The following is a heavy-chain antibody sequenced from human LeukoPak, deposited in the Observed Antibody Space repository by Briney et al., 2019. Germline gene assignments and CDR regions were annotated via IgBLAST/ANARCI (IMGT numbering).Heavy chain of an antibody. CDR3: ARMRPWMSYYFDY. D-gene: IGHD5-12*01. Sequence: PSETLSLTCTVSGGSISSSSYYWGWIRQPPGKGLEWIGSIYYSGSTYSNPSLKSRVTISVDTSKNQFSLKLSSVTAADTAVYYCARMRPWMSYYFDYWGQGTLVTVSS. J-gene: IGHJ4*02. CDR1: GGSISSSSYY. CDR2: IYYSGST. V-gene: IGHV4-39*01.